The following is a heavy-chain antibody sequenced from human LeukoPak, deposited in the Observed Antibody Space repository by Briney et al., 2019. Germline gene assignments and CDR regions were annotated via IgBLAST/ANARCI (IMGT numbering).Heavy chain of an antibody. V-gene: IGHV3-23*01. D-gene: IGHD2-2*01. CDR2: ISGSGGST. J-gene: IGHJ5*02. CDR1: GFTVSSSF. CDR3: AKGYCSSTSCYWFDP. Sequence: GALRLSCAASGFTVSSSFMSWVRQAPGMGLEWVSAISGSGGSTYYADSVKGRFTISRDNSKNTLYLQMNSLRAEDTAVYYCAKGYCSSTSCYWFDPWGQGTLVTVSS.